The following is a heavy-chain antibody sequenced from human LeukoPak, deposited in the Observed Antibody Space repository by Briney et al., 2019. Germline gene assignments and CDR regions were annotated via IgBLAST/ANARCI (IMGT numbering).Heavy chain of an antibody. J-gene: IGHJ5*02. D-gene: IGHD4-17*01. CDR2: ILGSGGNT. CDR1: GFTFSSYA. CDR3: ARAKYDYGDPVGWFDP. V-gene: IGHV3-23*01. Sequence: GGSLRLSCAASGFTFSSYAMAWVRQAPGKGLEWVSHILGSGGNTYYADSVRGRFTISRDNSKNTLYLKMNSLRAEDTAVYFCARAKYDYGDPVGWFDPWGQGTLVTVSS.